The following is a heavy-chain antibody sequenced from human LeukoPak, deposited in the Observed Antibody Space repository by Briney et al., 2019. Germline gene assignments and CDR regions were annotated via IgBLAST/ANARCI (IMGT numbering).Heavy chain of an antibody. Sequence: PSQTLSLTCTVSGGSISHGDYFWGWIRHRPGKGLEWIGYIYSSGTTYYNPSLESRLSISIDTSQNLFSLKLNSMTAADTAIYYCATLERPRRAFAFWGQGTLVTVSS. CDR3: ATLERPRRAFAF. D-gene: IGHD1-1*01. V-gene: IGHV4-31*03. CDR1: GGSISHGDYF. J-gene: IGHJ4*02. CDR2: IYSSGTT.